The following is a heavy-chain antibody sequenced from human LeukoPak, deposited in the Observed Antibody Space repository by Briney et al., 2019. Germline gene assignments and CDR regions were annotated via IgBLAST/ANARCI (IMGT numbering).Heavy chain of an antibody. J-gene: IGHJ6*03. CDR3: ARDPSSYYYYYMDV. CDR2: ISYDGSNK. V-gene: IGHV3-30-3*01. Sequence: GGSLRLSCAASGFTFSSYAMHWVRQAPGKGLEWVAVISYDGSNKYYADSVKGRFTISRDNAKNSLYLQMNSLRAEDTAVYYCARDPSSYYYYYMDVWGKGTTVTVSS. CDR1: GFTFSSYA.